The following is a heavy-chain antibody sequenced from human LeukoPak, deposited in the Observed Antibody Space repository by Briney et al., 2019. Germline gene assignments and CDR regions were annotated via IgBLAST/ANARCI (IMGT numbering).Heavy chain of an antibody. V-gene: IGHV3-9*01. CDR3: ARDQYDTWSRRGNFDS. Sequence: GRSLRLSCAASGFTFDDYAMHWVRQAPGKGLEWVAGISWNSGSIGYADSVKGRFTISRDNTKNSLYLQMNSLRAEDTAVFYCARDQYDTWSRRGNFDSWGQGTLVIVSS. J-gene: IGHJ4*02. CDR2: ISWNSGSI. CDR1: GFTFDDYA. D-gene: IGHD3-3*01.